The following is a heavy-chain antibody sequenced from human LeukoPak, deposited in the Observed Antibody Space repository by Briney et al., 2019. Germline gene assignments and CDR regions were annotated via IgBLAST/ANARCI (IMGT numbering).Heavy chain of an antibody. CDR2: ISYDGRNK. Sequence: GGSLRLSCAASGFTFSSYAMHWVRQAPGKGLEWVAVISYDGRNKYYADSVKGRFTISRDNSKNTLYLQMNSLRAEDTAVYYCARVLRFLEWFYYYGMDVWGQGTTVTVSS. CDR1: GFTFSSYA. CDR3: ARVLRFLEWFYYYGMDV. J-gene: IGHJ6*02. D-gene: IGHD3-3*01. V-gene: IGHV3-30*04.